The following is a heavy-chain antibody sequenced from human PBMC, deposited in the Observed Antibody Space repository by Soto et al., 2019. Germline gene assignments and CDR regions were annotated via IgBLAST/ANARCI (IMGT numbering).Heavy chain of an antibody. V-gene: IGHV1-69*12. J-gene: IGHJ4*02. Sequence: QVQLVQSGAEVKKPGSSVKVSCKASGGTFSSYAISWVRQAPGQGLEWMGGIIPIFGTADYAQKFQGRVTITADESTSTGNMELSSLRSAATAVYYCASHYDSSGYNYRGLDYWGQGTLVTVSS. CDR3: ASHYDSSGYNYRGLDY. D-gene: IGHD3-22*01. CDR1: GGTFSSYA. CDR2: IIPIFGTA.